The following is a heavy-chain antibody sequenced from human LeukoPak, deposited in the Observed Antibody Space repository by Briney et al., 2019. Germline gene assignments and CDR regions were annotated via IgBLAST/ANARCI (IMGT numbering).Heavy chain of an antibody. V-gene: IGHV3-21*01. CDR1: GFTFSSYS. CDR3: AGVVWGYCSGGSCLVGRVPDY. CDR2: ISSSSSYI. Sequence: GGSLRLSCAASGFTFSSYSMNWVRQAPGKGLEWVSSISSSSSYIYYADSVKGRFTISRDNAKNSLYLQMNSLRAEDTAVYYCAGVVWGYCSGGSCLVGRVPDYWGQGTLVTVSS. D-gene: IGHD2-15*01. J-gene: IGHJ4*02.